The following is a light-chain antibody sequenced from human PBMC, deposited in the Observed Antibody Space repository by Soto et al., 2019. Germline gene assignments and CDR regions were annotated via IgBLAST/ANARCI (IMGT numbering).Light chain of an antibody. CDR3: QSYDSSKHYV. CDR1: SGSIASNY. J-gene: IGLJ1*01. CDR2: EDN. Sequence: NFMLTQPHSVSESPGKTVTISCTRSSGSIASNYVQWYQQRPGSAPTTVIYEDNQRPSGVPDRFSGSIDSSTNSDSLTISGLKTEDEADYYGQSYDSSKHYVFGTRTKLTDL. V-gene: IGLV6-57*04.